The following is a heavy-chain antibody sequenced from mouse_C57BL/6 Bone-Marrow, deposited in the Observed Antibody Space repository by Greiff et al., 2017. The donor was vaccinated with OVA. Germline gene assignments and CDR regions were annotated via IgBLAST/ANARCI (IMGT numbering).Heavy chain of an antibody. V-gene: IGHV3-6*01. CDR3: ARYGNYGIFAY. CDR2: ISYDGSN. J-gene: IGHJ3*01. CDR1: GYSITSGYY. Sequence: VQLQQSGPGLVKPSQSLSLTCSVTGYSITSGYYWNWIRQFPGNKLEWKGYISYDGSNNYNPSLKNRISITRDTSKYQFFLKLNSVTTEDTATYYCARYGNYGIFAYWGQGTLVTVSA. D-gene: IGHD2-1*01.